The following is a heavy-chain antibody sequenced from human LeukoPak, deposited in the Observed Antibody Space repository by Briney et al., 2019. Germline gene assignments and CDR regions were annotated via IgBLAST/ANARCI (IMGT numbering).Heavy chain of an antibody. CDR1: GFTVSSNY. V-gene: IGHV3-23*01. J-gene: IGHJ4*02. Sequence: PGGSLRLSCAASGFTVSSNYMSWVRQAPGKGLEWVSTISASGGSTYYADSLKGRFTISRDNSKNTLYLQMNSLRAEDTAVYYFANSVRYSYYWGQGTLVTVSS. CDR2: ISASGGST. CDR3: ANSVRYSYY. D-gene: IGHD3-9*01.